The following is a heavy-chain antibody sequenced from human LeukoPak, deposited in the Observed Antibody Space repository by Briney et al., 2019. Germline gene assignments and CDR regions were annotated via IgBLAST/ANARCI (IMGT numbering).Heavy chain of an antibody. CDR2: INAGNGNT. CDR1: GYTFTSYA. V-gene: IGHV1-3*01. CDR3: ARDQLSYDFWSGYLGGSSSYFDY. J-gene: IGHJ4*02. D-gene: IGHD3-3*01. Sequence: GASVKVSCKASGYTFTSYAMHWVRQAPGQRLEWMGWINAGNGNTKHSQKFQGRVTITRDTSASTAYMELSSLRSEDTAVYYCARDQLSYDFWSGYLGGSSSYFDYWGQGTLVTVSS.